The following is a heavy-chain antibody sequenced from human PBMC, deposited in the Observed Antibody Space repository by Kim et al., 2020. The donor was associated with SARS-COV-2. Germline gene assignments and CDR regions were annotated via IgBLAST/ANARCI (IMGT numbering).Heavy chain of an antibody. CDR3: ARAYYDFWSGSLHFDY. CDR2: INPNSGGT. Sequence: ASVKVSCKASGYTFTGYYMHWVRQAPGQGLEWMGWINPNSGGTNYAQKFQGRVTMTRDTSISTAYMELSRLRSDDTAVYYCARAYYDFWSGSLHFDYWGQGTLVTVSS. D-gene: IGHD3-3*01. J-gene: IGHJ4*02. CDR1: GYTFTGYY. V-gene: IGHV1-2*02.